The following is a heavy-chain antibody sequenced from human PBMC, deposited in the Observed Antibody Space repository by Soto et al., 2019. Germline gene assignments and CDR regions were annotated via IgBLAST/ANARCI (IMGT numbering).Heavy chain of an antibody. CDR2: ISSSSTI. CDR1: GFTFSTYS. J-gene: IGHJ3*02. V-gene: IGHV3-48*01. D-gene: IGHD2-15*01. Sequence: GGSLRLSCAASGFTFSTYSMNWVRQAPGKGLEWVSSISSSSTIYYADSVKGRFTISRDNVQNSLYLQMHSLRAEDTAVYYCARGPLHGGFDIWGQGTMVTVSS. CDR3: ARGPLHGGFDI.